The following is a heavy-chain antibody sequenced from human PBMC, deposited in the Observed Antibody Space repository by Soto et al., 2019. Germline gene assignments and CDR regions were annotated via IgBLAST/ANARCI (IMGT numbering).Heavy chain of an antibody. J-gene: IGHJ3*02. Sequence: PGGSLRLSCTASGFTFGDYAMSWFRQAPGKGLEWVGFIRSKAYGGTTEYAASVKSRFTISRDDSKSIAYLQMNSLKTEDTAVYYCTRAGSGYSSSWYDAFDIWGQGTMVTVSS. CDR2: IRSKAYGGTT. D-gene: IGHD6-13*01. CDR3: TRAGSGYSSSWYDAFDI. CDR1: GFTFGDYA. V-gene: IGHV3-49*03.